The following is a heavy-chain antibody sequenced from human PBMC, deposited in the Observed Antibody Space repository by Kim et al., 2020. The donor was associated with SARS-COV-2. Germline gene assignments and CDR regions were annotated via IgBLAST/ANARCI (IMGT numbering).Heavy chain of an antibody. J-gene: IGHJ5*02. CDR2: IYYSGST. Sequence: SETLSLTCTVSGGSISSGGYYWSWIRQHPGKGLEWIGYIYYSGSTYYNPSLKSRVTISVDTSKNQFSLKLSSVTAADTAVYYCARGGYSGFCWFDPWGQGTLVTVSS. V-gene: IGHV4-31*03. CDR3: ARGGYSGFCWFDP. D-gene: IGHD5-12*01. CDR1: GGSISSGGYY.